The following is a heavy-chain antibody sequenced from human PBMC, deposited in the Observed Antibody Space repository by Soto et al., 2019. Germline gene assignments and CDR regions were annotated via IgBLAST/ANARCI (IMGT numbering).Heavy chain of an antibody. CDR3: ARQSFTGHYSHYAMDV. V-gene: IGHV5-51*01. CDR1: GYTFTNYW. CDR2: INPGDSDT. Sequence: PGESLKISCKGSGYTFTNYWIDWVRQVPGKGLEWMGIINPGDSDTRYSPSFQGQVSISVDKSISTAYLQWSSLKASDTAMYYCARQSFTGHYSHYAMDVWGQGTAVTVSS. D-gene: IGHD2-8*02. J-gene: IGHJ6*02.